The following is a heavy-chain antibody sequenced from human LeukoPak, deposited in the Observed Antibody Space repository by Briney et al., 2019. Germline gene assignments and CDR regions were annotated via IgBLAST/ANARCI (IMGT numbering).Heavy chain of an antibody. D-gene: IGHD2-8*01. CDR3: ARIHTKDDAFDI. Sequence: GGSLRLSCAASGFTFSSYAMHWVRQAPGKGLEWVAVISYDGSNKYYADSVEGRFTISRDTSKNMLYLQMNTLRAEDTAVYYCARIHTKDDAFDIWGQGTMVTVSS. CDR2: ISYDGSNK. J-gene: IGHJ3*02. V-gene: IGHV3-30*14. CDR1: GFTFSSYA.